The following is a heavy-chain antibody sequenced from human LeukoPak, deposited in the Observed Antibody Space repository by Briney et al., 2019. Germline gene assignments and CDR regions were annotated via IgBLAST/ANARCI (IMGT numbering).Heavy chain of an antibody. V-gene: IGHV3-30*18. D-gene: IGHD6-6*01. J-gene: IGHJ4*02. CDR2: ISYDGSNK. Sequence: GGSLRLSCAASGFTFSSYGMHWVRQAPGKGLEWVAVISYDGSNKYYADSVKGRFTISRDNSKNTLYLQMNSLRAEDTAVYYCAKGSAAARPYYFDYWGQGTLVTVSS. CDR3: AKGSAAARPYYFDY. CDR1: GFTFSSYG.